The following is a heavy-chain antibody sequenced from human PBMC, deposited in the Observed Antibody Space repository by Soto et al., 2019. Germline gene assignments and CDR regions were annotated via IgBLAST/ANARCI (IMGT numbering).Heavy chain of an antibody. V-gene: IGHV1-69*13. CDR2: IIPIFGTA. CDR1: GGTFRSYS. Sequence: SVKVSCKASGGTFRSYSISWVLQAPGQGLEWMGGIIPIFGTASYAQKFQGRVTITADESTSTAYMELSSLRSEDTAVYYCARVDSSGYYYYHWGQGTLVTVSS. D-gene: IGHD3-22*01. J-gene: IGHJ4*02. CDR3: ARVDSSGYYYYH.